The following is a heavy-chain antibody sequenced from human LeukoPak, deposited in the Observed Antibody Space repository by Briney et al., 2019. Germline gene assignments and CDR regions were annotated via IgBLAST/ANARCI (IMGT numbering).Heavy chain of an antibody. CDR3: ARDLNYDISLGY. Sequence: PSETLSLTCTVSGDSINSFYWSWIRQPPGKGLEWIGYIYYSGSTNYNPSLKSRVTISIDRSKSQFTLKLSSVTAADTAVYYCARDLNYDISLGYWGQGTLVTVSS. J-gene: IGHJ4*02. CDR1: GDSINSFY. CDR2: IYYSGST. D-gene: IGHD3-22*01. V-gene: IGHV4-59*01.